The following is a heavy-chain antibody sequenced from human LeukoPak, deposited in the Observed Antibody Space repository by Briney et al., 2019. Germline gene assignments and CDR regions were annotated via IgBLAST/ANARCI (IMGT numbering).Heavy chain of an antibody. CDR2: ISGSGGST. CDR3: AKGGYCSSTSCQTLSHYYYGMDV. V-gene: IGHV3-23*01. D-gene: IGHD2-2*01. CDR1: GFTFSSYA. Sequence: QPGGSLRLSCAASGFTFSSYAMSWVRQAPGKGLEWVSAISGSGGSTNYADSVKGRFTISRDNSKNTLYLQMNSLRAEDTAVYYCAKGGYCSSTSCQTLSHYYYGMDVWGQGTTVTVSS. J-gene: IGHJ6*02.